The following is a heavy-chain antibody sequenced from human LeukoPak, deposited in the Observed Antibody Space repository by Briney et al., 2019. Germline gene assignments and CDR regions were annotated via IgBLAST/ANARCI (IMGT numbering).Heavy chain of an antibody. CDR1: GYSISSGYF. V-gene: IGHV4-38-2*02. J-gene: IGHJ6*03. CDR3: ARHKDYYYSYMDV. CDR2: IFHSGST. Sequence: SETLSLTCTVSGYSISSGYFWGWIRQPPGKGLEWIGSIFHSGSTYYNPSLTSRVTISVDTSKNQFSLKLSSVTAADTAVYYCARHKDYYYSYMDVWGKGTTVTISS.